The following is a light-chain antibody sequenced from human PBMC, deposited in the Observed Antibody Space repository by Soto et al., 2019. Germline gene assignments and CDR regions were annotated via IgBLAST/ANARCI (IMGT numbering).Light chain of an antibody. Sequence: DIVMTQSPLSLPVTPGEPASISCRSSQSLLHSNGSTYLDWYLQKPGQSPQLLIYLGSNRASGVPDRFSGSGSGTDFTLKISRVEAEDVGVYYCMQALQTPPCTFGQGTKLEIK. CDR3: MQALQTPPCT. CDR1: QSLLHSNGSTY. J-gene: IGKJ2*02. CDR2: LGS. V-gene: IGKV2-28*01.